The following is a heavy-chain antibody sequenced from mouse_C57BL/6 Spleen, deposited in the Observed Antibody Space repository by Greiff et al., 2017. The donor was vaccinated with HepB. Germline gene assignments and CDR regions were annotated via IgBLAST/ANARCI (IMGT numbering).Heavy chain of an antibody. V-gene: IGHV1-54*01. CDR3: ARRDYDYDVGDYFDY. CDR2: INPGSGGT. J-gene: IGHJ2*01. D-gene: IGHD2-4*01. Sequence: QVQLQQSGAELVRPGTSVKVSYKASGYAFTNYLIEWVKQRPGQGLEWIGVINPGSGGTNYNEKFKGKATLTADKSSSTAYMQLSSLTSEDSAVYFCARRDYDYDVGDYFDYWGQGTTLTVSS. CDR1: GYAFTNYL.